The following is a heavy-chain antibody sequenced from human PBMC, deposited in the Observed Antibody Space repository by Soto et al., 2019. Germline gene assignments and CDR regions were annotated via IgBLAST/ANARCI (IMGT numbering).Heavy chain of an antibody. J-gene: IGHJ6*02. CDR3: ARDLTYYDILTGYERHYGMDV. Sequence: PSETLSLTCTVSGGSISSSSYFWGWIRQPPGKGLECIGSIYYSGSTNYNPSLKSRVTISVDTSKNQFSLKLSSVTAADTAVYYCARDLTYYDILTGYERHYGMDVWGQGTTVTVSS. CDR1: GGSISSSSYF. D-gene: IGHD3-9*01. CDR2: IYYSGST. V-gene: IGHV4-39*07.